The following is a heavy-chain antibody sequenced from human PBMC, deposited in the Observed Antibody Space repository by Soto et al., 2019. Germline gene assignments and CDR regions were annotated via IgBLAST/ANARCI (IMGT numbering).Heavy chain of an antibody. CDR2: INHSGST. J-gene: IGHJ4*02. D-gene: IGHD3-22*01. V-gene: IGHV4-34*01. Sequence: SETLSLTCAVYGGSFRGYYCSWIRQPPGKGLEWIGEINHSGSTIYNPSLKSRVTISVDTSKNQFSLKLSSVTAADTAVYYCATGLYYDSCGHIFDYWGQGALVTVSS. CDR1: GGSFRGYY. CDR3: ATGLYYDSCGHIFDY.